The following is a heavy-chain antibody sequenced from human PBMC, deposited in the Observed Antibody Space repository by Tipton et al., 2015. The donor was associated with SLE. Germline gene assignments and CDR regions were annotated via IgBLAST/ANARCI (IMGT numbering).Heavy chain of an antibody. CDR2: IYTSGST. D-gene: IGHD6-19*01. CDR3: ARDYSSAWYRDFFDY. Sequence: TLSLTCTVSGGSMSSYYWSWIRQPAGKGLEWIGRIYTSGSTNYNTPLSSRVTMSVDTSTNQFSLKLSSVTAADTAIYYCARDYSSAWYRDFFDYWGKGTLVTVSS. V-gene: IGHV4-4*07. J-gene: IGHJ4*02. CDR1: GGSMSSYY.